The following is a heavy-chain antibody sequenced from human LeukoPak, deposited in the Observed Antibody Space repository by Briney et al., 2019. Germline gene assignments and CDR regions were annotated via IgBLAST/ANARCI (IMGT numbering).Heavy chain of an antibody. CDR2: IYPGDSDT. V-gene: IGHV5-51*01. J-gene: IGHJ4*02. Sequence: GESLKISCKGSGYSFTSYWIGWVRQMPGKGLEWIGIIYPGDSDTRYSPSFQGQVTISADKSISTAYLQWSSLKASDTAMYYCARLPDYYDSSGYSPHFDYWGQGTLVTVSS. CDR1: GYSFTSYW. CDR3: ARLPDYYDSSGYSPHFDY. D-gene: IGHD3-22*01.